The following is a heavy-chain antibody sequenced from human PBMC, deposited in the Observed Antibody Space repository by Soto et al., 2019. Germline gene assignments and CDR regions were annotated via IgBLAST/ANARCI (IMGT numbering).Heavy chain of an antibody. Sequence: SETLSLTCAVYGGSFSGYYWSWIRQPPGKGLEWIGEINHSGSPYYNPSLKSRVTISVDTSKNQYSLKLSSVTAADTAVYYCARASYYTNWFDPWGQGTLVTVSS. D-gene: IGHD3-10*01. J-gene: IGHJ5*02. V-gene: IGHV4-34*01. CDR1: GGSFSGYY. CDR3: ARASYYTNWFDP. CDR2: INHSGSP.